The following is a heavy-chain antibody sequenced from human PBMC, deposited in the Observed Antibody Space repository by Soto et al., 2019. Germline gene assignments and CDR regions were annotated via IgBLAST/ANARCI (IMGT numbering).Heavy chain of an antibody. D-gene: IGHD3-16*01. CDR1: GFTFDDYA. V-gene: IGHV3-9*01. CDR3: AKARGAYWGLDDY. Sequence: EVQLVEAGGGLVQPGRSLRLSCAASGFTFDDYAMHWVRQAPGKGLEWVSGIRWNSGNIDYADSVKGRFTISRDNAKNSLYLQMNSLRTEDTSLYDCAKARGAYWGLDDYWGQGTLVTVSS. CDR2: IRWNSGNI. J-gene: IGHJ4*02.